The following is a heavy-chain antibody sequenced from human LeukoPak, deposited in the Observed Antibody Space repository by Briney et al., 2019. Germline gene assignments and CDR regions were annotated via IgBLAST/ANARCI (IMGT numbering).Heavy chain of an antibody. CDR1: GFVFSSYS. V-gene: IGHV3-21*01. J-gene: IGHJ4*02. Sequence: PGGSLRLSCAASGFVFSSYSFNWVRQALGKGLEWVASVNTVSSYIYYADSVRGRFTISRDNAKNSVLLQMNSLRAEDMAMYYCVRLRRNSDSSGYFYYYDNWGQGTLVTVSS. CDR3: VRLRRNSDSSGYFYYYDN. D-gene: IGHD3-22*01. CDR2: VNTVSSYI.